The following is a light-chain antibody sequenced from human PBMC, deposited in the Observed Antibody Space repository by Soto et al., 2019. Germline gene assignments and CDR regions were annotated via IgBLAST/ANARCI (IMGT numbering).Light chain of an antibody. CDR1: HIINNY. Sequence: DIQMTQSPSSLSASIGDRVTITCLACHIINNYLNWYQQKPGKAPNLLIYATSSLQSGVPSRFSGSGSGTEFTLTISSLQREDFAIYYCQQSYSSTWTFGQGTKVDIK. J-gene: IGKJ1*01. V-gene: IGKV1-39*01. CDR3: QQSYSSTWT. CDR2: ATS.